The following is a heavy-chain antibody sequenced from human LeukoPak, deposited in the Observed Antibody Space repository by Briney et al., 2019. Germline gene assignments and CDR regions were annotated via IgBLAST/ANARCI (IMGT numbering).Heavy chain of an antibody. CDR1: EFTISSYG. Sequence: PGRSLRLSCAASEFTISSYGMHWVRQAPGKGLEWVAVISYDGSNKYYADSVKGRFTISRDNSKNTLYLQMNSLRAEDTAVYYCAKTTIGYCSSTSCYYSPLDYWGQGSLVTVSS. CDR3: AKTTIGYCSSTSCYYSPLDY. V-gene: IGHV3-30*18. CDR2: ISYDGSNK. J-gene: IGHJ4*02. D-gene: IGHD2-2*01.